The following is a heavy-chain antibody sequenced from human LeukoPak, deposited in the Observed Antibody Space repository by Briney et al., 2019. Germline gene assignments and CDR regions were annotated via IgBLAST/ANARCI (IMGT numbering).Heavy chain of an antibody. CDR2: ISYDGSNK. CDR1: GFTFSSYA. CDR3: GRGSVGFGELNY. V-gene: IGHV3-30-3*01. Sequence: GGSLRLSCAASGFTFSSYAMHWVRQAPGKGLEWVAVISYDGSNKFYADSVKGRFTLSRDNSKNTLDLQMNSLRIEDTAVYYCGRGSVGFGELNYWGQGTLVTVSS. D-gene: IGHD3-10*01. J-gene: IGHJ4*02.